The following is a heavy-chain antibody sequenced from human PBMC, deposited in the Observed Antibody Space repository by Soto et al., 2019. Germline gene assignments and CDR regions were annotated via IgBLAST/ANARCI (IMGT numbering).Heavy chain of an antibody. V-gene: IGHV3-33*01. Sequence: GGSLRLSCAASGFPFRSYGMHWVRQAPGKGLEWVAVIWYDGSNKYYADSVKGRFTISRDNSKNTLYLQMNSLRAEDTAVYYCARDFYYDSSGYPDTLIYWGQGTLVTVSS. CDR3: ARDFYYDSSGYPDTLIY. J-gene: IGHJ4*02. CDR1: GFPFRSYG. D-gene: IGHD3-22*01. CDR2: IWYDGSNK.